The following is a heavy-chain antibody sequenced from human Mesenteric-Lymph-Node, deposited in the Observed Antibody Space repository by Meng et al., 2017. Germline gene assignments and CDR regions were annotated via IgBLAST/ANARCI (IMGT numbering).Heavy chain of an antibody. J-gene: IGHJ6*02. CDR2: ISGTSGRT. Sequence: GESLKISCAASGFTFSSYAMNWVRQAPGKGLEWVSGISGTSGRTYYADSVKGRFTISRDNSKNTLYLQMNSLRAEDTAVYYCAVYGSGTLGGYYYYGMDVWGQGTTVTVSS. CDR1: GFTFSSYA. CDR3: AVYGSGTLGGYYYYGMDV. D-gene: IGHD3-10*01. V-gene: IGHV3-23*01.